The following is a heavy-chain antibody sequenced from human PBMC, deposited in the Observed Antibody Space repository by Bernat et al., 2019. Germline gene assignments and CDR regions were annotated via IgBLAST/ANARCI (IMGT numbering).Heavy chain of an antibody. J-gene: IGHJ6*02. Sequence: EVELVESGGGLVQPGKSLRLSCAASGFTFSNFWMNWVRQAPGKGLEWVANIKEDGTDKYYVDSVKGRFTISRDNAKNSLYLQMNRLRDEDTAVYYCAKMLAGPGTSVWGQGTTVTVSS. CDR3: AKMLAGPGTSV. V-gene: IGHV3-7*01. CDR1: GFTFSNFW. CDR2: IKEDGTDK. D-gene: IGHD1-1*01.